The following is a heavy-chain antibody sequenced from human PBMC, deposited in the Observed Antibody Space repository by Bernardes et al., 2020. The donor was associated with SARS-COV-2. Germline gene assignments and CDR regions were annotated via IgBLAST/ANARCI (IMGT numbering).Heavy chain of an antibody. V-gene: IGHV4-59*13. CDR2: IYFGGSI. Sequence: SETLSLTCTVSGSSFTGYYWSWVRQPPGKRLEWIGYIYFGGSINYNPSLKSRVTISIDTSKNQFSLSLTSVTAADTAMYYCARGLDWLILSWGQGTLVTVSA. CDR1: GSSFTGYY. J-gene: IGHJ5*02. CDR3: ARGLDWLILS. D-gene: IGHD3-9*01.